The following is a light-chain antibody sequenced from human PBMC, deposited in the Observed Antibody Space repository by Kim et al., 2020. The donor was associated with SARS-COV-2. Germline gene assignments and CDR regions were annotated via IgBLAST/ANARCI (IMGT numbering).Light chain of an antibody. J-gene: IGLJ3*02. CDR2: SNV. CDR3: ASWDDSLSGWV. Sequence: GQSVTISCAGSRSDIGSNTVTWYQQFPGTTPKLLIYSNVQRPSGVPDRFSGSKSGTSASLAISGLQSEDEADYYCASWDDSLSGWVFGGGTQLTVL. CDR1: RSDIGSNT. V-gene: IGLV1-44*01.